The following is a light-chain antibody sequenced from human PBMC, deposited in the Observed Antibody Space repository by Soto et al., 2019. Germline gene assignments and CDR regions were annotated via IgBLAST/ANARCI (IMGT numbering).Light chain of an antibody. CDR2: AAS. V-gene: IGKV3-20*01. CDR3: QQYSSGM. J-gene: IGKJ1*01. CDR1: QSVNSSY. Sequence: EIVLTQSPGTLSLSPGERATLSCRASQSVNSSYLAWYQQKPGQAPRLLIYAASSRATGIPDRFSGGGSGTDFTLTISRLEPEDFAVYYCQQYSSGMFGQGTKVEIK.